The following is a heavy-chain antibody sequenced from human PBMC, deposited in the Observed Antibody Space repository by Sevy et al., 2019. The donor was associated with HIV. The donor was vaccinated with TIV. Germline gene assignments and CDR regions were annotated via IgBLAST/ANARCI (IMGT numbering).Heavy chain of an antibody. D-gene: IGHD3-10*01. CDR3: ARGYYGLGTDCAGYTIFDH. J-gene: IGHJ4*01. V-gene: IGHV3-7*01. CDR2: IKEDGSET. CDR1: GFTFSTYW. Sequence: GGSLRLSCAASGFTFSTYWMSWVRQAPGKGLEWVANIKEDGSETFHVDSVKGRFTISRDNAKNSLFMQLSSLRAEDTAVYYCARGYYGLGTDCAGYTIFDHWGQGTLVTVSS.